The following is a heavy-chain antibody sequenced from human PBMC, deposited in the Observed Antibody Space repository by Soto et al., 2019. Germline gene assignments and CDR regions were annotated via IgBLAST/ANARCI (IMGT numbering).Heavy chain of an antibody. CDR1: GYSFTSYW. Sequence: ESLKISCKGSGYSFTSYWIGWVRQMPGKGLEWMGIIYPGDSDTRYSPSFQGQVTISADKSISTAYLQWSSLKASDTAMYYCARLYVAYYYDSSGYIKGAFDIWGQGTMVTVSS. D-gene: IGHD3-22*01. J-gene: IGHJ3*02. CDR3: ARLYVAYYYDSSGYIKGAFDI. CDR2: IYPGDSDT. V-gene: IGHV5-51*01.